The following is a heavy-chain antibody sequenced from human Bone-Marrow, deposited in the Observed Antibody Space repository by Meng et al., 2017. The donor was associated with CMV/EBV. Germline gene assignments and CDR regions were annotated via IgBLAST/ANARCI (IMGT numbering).Heavy chain of an antibody. CDR1: GGSISSYY. D-gene: IGHD1-26*01. V-gene: IGHV4-4*07. J-gene: IGHJ4*02. CDR3: ARLGWELPYFDY. CDR2: IYTSGST. Sequence: QAQLQDWGTGLGKPSETLSLTGTVSGGSISSYYWSWIRQPAGKGLEWIGRIYTSGSTNYNPSLKSRVTMSVDTSKNQFSLKLSSVTAADTAVYYCARLGWELPYFDYWGQGTLVTVSS.